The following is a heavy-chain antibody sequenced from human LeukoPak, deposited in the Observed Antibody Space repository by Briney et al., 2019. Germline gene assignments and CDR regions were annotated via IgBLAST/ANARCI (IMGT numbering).Heavy chain of an antibody. Sequence: GGSLRLSCAASGFTFSSYSMNWVRQAPGKGLEWVSSISSSSSYIYYADSVKGRFTLSRDNAKNSLYLQMNSLRAEDTAVYYCARILDYYDSSGYYRGTYYFDYWGQGTLVTVSS. J-gene: IGHJ4*02. D-gene: IGHD3-22*01. CDR3: ARILDYYDSSGYYRGTYYFDY. CDR2: ISSSSSYI. CDR1: GFTFSSYS. V-gene: IGHV3-21*01.